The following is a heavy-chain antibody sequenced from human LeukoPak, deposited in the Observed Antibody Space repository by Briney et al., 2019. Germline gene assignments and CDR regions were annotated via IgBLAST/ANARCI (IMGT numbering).Heavy chain of an antibody. CDR1: GYIFTNYW. Sequence: GESLKISCKSSGYIFTNYWIAWVRQMPGEGLEWMGIIYPGDSDARYSPSFQGQVTISADRSLSTAYLQWSSLKASDTAMYYCARQRDGYSYFDYWGQGTLVTVSS. D-gene: IGHD5-24*01. J-gene: IGHJ4*02. CDR3: ARQRDGYSYFDY. CDR2: IYPGDSDA. V-gene: IGHV5-51*01.